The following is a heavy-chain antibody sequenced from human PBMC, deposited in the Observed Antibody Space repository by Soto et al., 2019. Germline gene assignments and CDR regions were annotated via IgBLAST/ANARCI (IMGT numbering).Heavy chain of an antibody. CDR2: IYHGGSA. CDR3: ANNDGWNFDS. D-gene: IGHD6-19*01. CDR1: GGSISSGKW. V-gene: IGHV4-4*02. J-gene: IGHJ4*02. Sequence: QVHLQESGPGLVKPSGTLSLICDVSGGSISSGKWWSWVRQPPGKGLEWIGEIYHGGSASYNPSFRSRAVISVDKSKNQLYLNLNSVTAADTAVYFCANNDGWNFDSWGQGIRVTVSS.